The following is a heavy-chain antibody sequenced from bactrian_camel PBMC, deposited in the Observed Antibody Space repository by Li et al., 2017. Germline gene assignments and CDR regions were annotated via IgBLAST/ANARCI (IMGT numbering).Heavy chain of an antibody. D-gene: IGHD1*01. CDR2: IYTADGRA. CDR3: AARPNVCTTSTWTYARLFDY. J-gene: IGHJ4*01. V-gene: IGHV3S1*01. Sequence: HVQLVESGGDLVQPGGSLTLSCAASGFTSSDTWIQWVRQVPGKGLEWVSTIYTADGRANSAVSVKGRFTISHDNAKNTVYLQMNGLKPEDTAMYYCAARPNVCTTSTWTYARLFDYWGQGTQVTVS. CDR1: GFTSSDTW.